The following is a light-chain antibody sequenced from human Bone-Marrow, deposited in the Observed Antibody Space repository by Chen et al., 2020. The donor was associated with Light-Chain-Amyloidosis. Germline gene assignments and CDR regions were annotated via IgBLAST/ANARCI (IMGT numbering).Light chain of an antibody. CDR1: QSVSSDY. V-gene: IGKV3-11*01. J-gene: IGKJ4*01. CDR2: DTS. CDR3: QQRNNWPLT. Sequence: EIVLTQSPATLSLSPGERATLSCRASQSVSSDYLAWYQQKPGQAPRLLIYDTSNRATGIPARFSGSGSGTDFTLTISSLEPEDFAVYYCQQRNNWPLTFGGGTKVEIK.